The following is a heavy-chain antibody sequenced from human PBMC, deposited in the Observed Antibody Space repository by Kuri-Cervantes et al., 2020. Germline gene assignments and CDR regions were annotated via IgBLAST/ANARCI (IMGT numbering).Heavy chain of an antibody. Sequence: SETLSLTCAVYGGSFSGYYWSWIRQPPGKGLEWIGEINHSGSTNYNPSLKSRVTISVDTSKNQFSLKLSSVTAADTAVYYCAGSLRSFDDYYYMDVWGQGTTVTVSS. D-gene: IGHD3-9*01. J-gene: IGHJ6*03. CDR2: INHSGST. CDR3: AGSLRSFDDYYYMDV. CDR1: GGSFSGYY. V-gene: IGHV4-34*01.